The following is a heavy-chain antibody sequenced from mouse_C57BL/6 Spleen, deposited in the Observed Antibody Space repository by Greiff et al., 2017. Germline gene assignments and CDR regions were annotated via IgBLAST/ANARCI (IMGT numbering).Heavy chain of an antibody. D-gene: IGHD1-1*01. CDR3: ASYYYGSSYRFAY. CDR2: IDPSDSYT. V-gene: IGHV1-59*01. J-gene: IGHJ3*01. Sequence: QVQLQQPGAELVRPGTSVKLSCKASGYTFTSYWMHWVKQRPGQGLEWIGVIDPSDSYTNYNQKFKGKATLTVETSASTAYMLLSSLTSEDSAVYYCASYYYGSSYRFAYWGQGTLVTVSA. CDR1: GYTFTSYW.